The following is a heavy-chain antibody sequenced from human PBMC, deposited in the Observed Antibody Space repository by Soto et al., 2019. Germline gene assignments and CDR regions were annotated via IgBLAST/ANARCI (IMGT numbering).Heavy chain of an antibody. J-gene: IGHJ3*01. Sequence: QVQLVQSGAEVKKPGASVRVSCKTSGYTFINYGITCVRQAPGQGLEWMGWLSAYNGDTSSSEKLQDRFTMTTYTSTNTVYIDLRSLTSDETAVYYCARWSAIVGGAEALDVWGQGTMVISSS. CDR2: LSAYNGDT. D-gene: IGHD1-26*01. V-gene: IGHV1-18*01. CDR3: ARWSAIVGGAEALDV. CDR1: GYTFINYG.